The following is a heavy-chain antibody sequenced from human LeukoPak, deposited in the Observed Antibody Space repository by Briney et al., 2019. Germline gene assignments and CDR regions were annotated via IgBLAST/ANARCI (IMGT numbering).Heavy chain of an antibody. J-gene: IGHJ4*02. CDR3: ARDQVGFDN. Sequence: GASVKVSCKASGSTFSDYYIHWVRQPPGQELEWMGWINSHSGGTNYAQKFQDRVTMTRDTSISTVYMEMNRLTSDDTAVFYCARDQVGFDNWGQGTLVTVSS. CDR1: GSTFSDYY. V-gene: IGHV1-2*02. CDR2: INSHSGGT. D-gene: IGHD1-26*01.